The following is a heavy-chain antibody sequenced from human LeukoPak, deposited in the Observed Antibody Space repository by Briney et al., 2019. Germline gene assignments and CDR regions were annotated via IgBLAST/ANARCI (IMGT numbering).Heavy chain of an antibody. CDR1: GGTFSSYA. J-gene: IGHJ1*01. V-gene: IGHV1-69*01. CDR2: IIPIFGTA. D-gene: IGHD3-22*01. Sequence: VASVKVSCEASGGTFSSYAISWVRQAPGQGLEWMGGIIPIFGTANYAQEFQGRVTITADESTSTAYMELSSLRSEDTAVYYCATTYYYDSSGYYYHPTYFQHWGQGTLVTVSS. CDR3: ATTYYYDSSGYYYHPTYFQH.